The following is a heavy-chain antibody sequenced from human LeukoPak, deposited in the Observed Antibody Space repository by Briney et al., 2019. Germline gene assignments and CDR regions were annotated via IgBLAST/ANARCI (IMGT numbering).Heavy chain of an antibody. J-gene: IGHJ4*02. CDR2: ISYDGSNK. CDR3: AREVQLPLDY. D-gene: IGHD1-1*01. Sequence: GGSLRLSCAVSGLTFSSYWMHWVRQAPGKGLEWVAVISYDGSNKYYTDSVKGRFTISRDNSKNTLYLQMNSLRAEDTAVYYCAREVQLPLDYWGQGTLVTVSS. V-gene: IGHV3-30-3*01. CDR1: GLTFSSYW.